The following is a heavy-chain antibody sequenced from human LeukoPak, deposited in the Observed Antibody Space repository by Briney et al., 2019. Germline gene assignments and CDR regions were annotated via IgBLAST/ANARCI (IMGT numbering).Heavy chain of an antibody. D-gene: IGHD2-8*01. CDR1: GGTFSSYA. CDR2: IIPIFGTA. J-gene: IGHJ3*02. Sequence: SVKVSCKASGGTFSSYAISWVRQAPGQGLEWMGGIIPIFGTANYAQKFQGRVTITTDESTSTAYMELSSLRSEDTAVYYCAREPHLNGAFDIWGQGTMVTVSS. CDR3: AREPHLNGAFDI. V-gene: IGHV1-69*05.